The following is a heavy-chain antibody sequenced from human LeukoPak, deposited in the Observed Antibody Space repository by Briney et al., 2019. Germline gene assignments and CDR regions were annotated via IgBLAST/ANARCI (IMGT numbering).Heavy chain of an antibody. CDR1: GYXFTSYG. J-gene: IGHJ6*02. D-gene: IGHD1-1*01. V-gene: IGHV1-18*01. Sequence: ASVKVSCRASGYXFTSYGISWVRQAPGQGLEWMGWISAYNGNTNYAQMLQGRVTMTTDTSTSTAYMELRSLRSDDTAVYYCARDFMLERRPDYYYGMDVWGQGTTVTVSS. CDR3: ARDFMLERRPDYYYGMDV. CDR2: ISAYNGNT.